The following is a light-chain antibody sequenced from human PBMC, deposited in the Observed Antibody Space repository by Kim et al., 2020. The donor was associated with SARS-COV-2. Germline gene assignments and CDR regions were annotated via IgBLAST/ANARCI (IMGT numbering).Light chain of an antibody. CDR1: SSDVGGYNY. Sequence: QSVTISCTGTSSDVGGYNYVSWYQQHPGKAPKLMIYDVSKRPSGVPDRLSGSKSGNTASLTVSGLQAEDEADYYCCSYAGSYTLYVFGTGTKVTVL. V-gene: IGLV2-11*01. CDR3: CSYAGSYTLYV. J-gene: IGLJ1*01. CDR2: DVS.